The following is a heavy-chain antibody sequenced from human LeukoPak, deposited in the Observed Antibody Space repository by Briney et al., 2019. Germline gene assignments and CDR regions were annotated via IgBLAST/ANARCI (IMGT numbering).Heavy chain of an antibody. Sequence: TFTXXGXXXXRQXPGQGRXWMGSISAYHGNTKYAQKLEGRDTITTDTTTSTDYMEERRQRYDDTAVYYCARLITTSRDYWGQGTLVTVSS. CDR2: ISAYHGNT. V-gene: IGHV1-18*01. D-gene: IGHD3-22*01. CDR3: ARLITTSRDY. CDR1: TFTXXG. J-gene: IGHJ4*02.